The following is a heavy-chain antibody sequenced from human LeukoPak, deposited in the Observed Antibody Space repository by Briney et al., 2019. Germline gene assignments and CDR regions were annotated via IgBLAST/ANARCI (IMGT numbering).Heavy chain of an antibody. CDR1: GGSISSYY. J-gene: IGHJ4*02. V-gene: IGHV4-59*01. CDR2: IYYSGST. CDR3: ARALGSSGPFDY. Sequence: SETLSLTCTVSGGSISSYYWSWIRQPPGKGLEWIGYIYYSGSTNYNPSLKSRVTISVDTSKNQFSLKLSSVTAADTAVYYCARALGSSGPFDYWGQGTLVTVSS. D-gene: IGHD3-22*01.